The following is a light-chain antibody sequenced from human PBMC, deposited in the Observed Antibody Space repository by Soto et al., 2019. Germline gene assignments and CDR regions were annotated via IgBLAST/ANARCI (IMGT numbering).Light chain of an antibody. J-gene: IGKJ1*01. CDR2: DAS. CDR3: QQYNTYSKT. CDR1: QSISNW. Sequence: DIQMTQSASTLPASVGDRFTMTCRANQSISNWLAWYQQRPGKAPKLLIFDASSLESGVPSRFSGSGSGTEFTLTISSLQPDDFATYYCQQYNTYSKTFGQGTKVDIK. V-gene: IGKV1-5*01.